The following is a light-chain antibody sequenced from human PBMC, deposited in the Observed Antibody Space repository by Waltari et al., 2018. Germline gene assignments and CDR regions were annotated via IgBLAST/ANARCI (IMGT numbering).Light chain of an antibody. J-gene: IGKJ4*01. CDR3: QQYYGIPLT. Sequence: DIVMTQSPDSLAVSLRERATINCKSSHSVFFPSNNKSYLAWYQQKPRQPPKLLISWASTRESGVPDRFSGSGSGTQFTLTISSLQAEDVAVYSCQQYYGIPLTFGGGTKVEIK. V-gene: IGKV4-1*01. CDR1: HSVFFPSNNKSY. CDR2: WAS.